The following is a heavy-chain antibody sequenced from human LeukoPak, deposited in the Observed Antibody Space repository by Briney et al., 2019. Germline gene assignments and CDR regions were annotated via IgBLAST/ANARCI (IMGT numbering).Heavy chain of an antibody. D-gene: IGHD6-19*01. J-gene: IGHJ4*02. CDR2: ISYDGSDK. CDR3: AKELYGTGWYED. Sequence: PPGGSLRLSCEASGFTFSRYGMHWVRQAPGKGLEWVAVISYDGSDKYYADSVKGRFTISRDNSKNTLYLQMNSLRAEDTAVYHCAKELYGTGWYEDWGQGTLVTVSS. CDR1: GFTFSRYG. V-gene: IGHV3-30*18.